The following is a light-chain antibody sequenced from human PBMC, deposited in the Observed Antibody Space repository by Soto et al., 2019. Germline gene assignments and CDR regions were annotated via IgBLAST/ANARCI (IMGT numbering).Light chain of an antibody. CDR2: WAY. Sequence: DIVMSQSPDSLARSLCETAAVNCKTSLNVLYSSNNKNYLAWYQQKPGQSPKLLIYWAYTRESGVTDRFSGSGSGTDFTLTISSLQPEDFATYYCQQGYSTPLTFGEGTKVEIK. CDR1: LNVLYSSNNKNY. CDR3: QQGYSTPLT. J-gene: IGKJ4*01. V-gene: IGKV4-1*01.